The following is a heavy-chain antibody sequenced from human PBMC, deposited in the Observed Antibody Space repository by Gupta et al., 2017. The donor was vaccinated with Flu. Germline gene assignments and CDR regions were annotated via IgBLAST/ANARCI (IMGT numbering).Heavy chain of an antibody. CDR2: IHHNGSA. CDR3: ARLPVTGNAGRGYCDF. D-gene: IGHD1-20*01. V-gene: IGHV4-39*01. CDR1: GGSIISGNYFWSSYF. Sequence: QLQLQESGPGLVKPSETLSLTCTVSGGSIISGNYFWSSYFWGWIRRPPGKGLEWIGSIHHNGSAYYSASLKSRATISVETSKNQFSLKLNSMTAADTAVYYCARLPVTGNAGRGYCDFWGQGALVTVSS. J-gene: IGHJ4*02.